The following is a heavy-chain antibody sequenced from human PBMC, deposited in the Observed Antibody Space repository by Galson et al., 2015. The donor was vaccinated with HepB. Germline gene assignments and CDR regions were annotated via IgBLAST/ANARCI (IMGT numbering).Heavy chain of an antibody. CDR1: GFTFSSYS. Sequence: SLRLSCAASGFTFSSYSMNWVRQAPGKGLEWVSYISSSSSTIYYADSVKGRFTISRDNSKNTLYLQMNSLRAEDTAVYYCARGHYDFWSGYYTPYDFWGQGTLVTVSS. D-gene: IGHD3-3*01. V-gene: IGHV3-48*01. CDR2: ISSSSSTI. J-gene: IGHJ4*02. CDR3: ARGHYDFWSGYYTPYDF.